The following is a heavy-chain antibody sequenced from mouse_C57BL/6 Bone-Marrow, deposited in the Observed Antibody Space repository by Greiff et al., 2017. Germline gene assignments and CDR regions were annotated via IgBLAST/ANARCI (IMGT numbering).Heavy chain of an antibody. CDR3: ATLERGWFAY. CDR1: GYTFTSYW. J-gene: IGHJ3*01. Sequence: VQLQQPGAELVKPGASVKLSCKASGYTFTSYWITWVKQRPGQGLEWIGEIDPGSGITNYNEKFQGKATLTVDTSSTTAYMQLSSLTSEDSAVYYCATLERGWFAYWGTGTLVTVSA. CDR2: IDPGSGIT. V-gene: IGHV1-55*01.